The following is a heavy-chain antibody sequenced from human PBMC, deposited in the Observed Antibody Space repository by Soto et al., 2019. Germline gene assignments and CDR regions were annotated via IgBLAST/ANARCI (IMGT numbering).Heavy chain of an antibody. D-gene: IGHD3-9*01. CDR1: GFSLSTSGVG. CDR3: AHYISTDRAWWFDP. Sequence: QITLKESGPTLVKPTQTLTLTCTFSGFSLSTSGVGVGWFRQPPGKALEWLALIYWDDDNRYSPSLKSRLTSTKDTSKDQVNLTVPDMDPINKPTYYCAHYISTDRAWWFDPWGQGTLVIVSS. V-gene: IGHV2-5*02. J-gene: IGHJ5*02. CDR2: IYWDDDN.